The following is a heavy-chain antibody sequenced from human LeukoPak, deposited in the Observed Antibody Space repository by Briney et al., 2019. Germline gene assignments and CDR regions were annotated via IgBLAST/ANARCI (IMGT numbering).Heavy chain of an antibody. CDR2: IYSGGDT. Sequence: GGSLRLSCAASGFTVSSNYMGWVRQAPGKGLEWVSVIYSGGDTYYADSVKGRFTISRDNSKNMIYLEMNSLRAEDTAVYYCARLSSGWYYFDYWGQGTLVTVSS. D-gene: IGHD6-19*01. V-gene: IGHV3-66*04. J-gene: IGHJ4*02. CDR3: ARLSSGWYYFDY. CDR1: GFTVSSNY.